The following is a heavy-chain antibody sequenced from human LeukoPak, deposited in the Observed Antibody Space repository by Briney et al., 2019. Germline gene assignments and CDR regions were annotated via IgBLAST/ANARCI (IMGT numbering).Heavy chain of an antibody. J-gene: IGHJ4*02. CDR3: AKIGSRGSSSSPYYFDY. Sequence: GGSLRLSCAASGFTFSSYAMSWVRQAPGKGLEWVSAISGSGGSTYYADSVKGRFTISRDNSKNTPYLQMNSLRAEDTAVYYCAKIGSRGSSSSPYYFDYWGQGTLVTVSS. D-gene: IGHD6-6*01. CDR2: ISGSGGST. V-gene: IGHV3-23*01. CDR1: GFTFSSYA.